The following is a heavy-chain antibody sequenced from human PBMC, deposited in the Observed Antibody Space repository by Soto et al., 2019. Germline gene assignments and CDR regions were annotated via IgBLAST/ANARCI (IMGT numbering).Heavy chain of an antibody. V-gene: IGHV3-48*03. Sequence: EVKLVESGGALVQPGGSLRLSCTASGFDFSGSEMNWFRQAPGKGLEWVAYITGSGGVMFHADSVKGRFSISRDNAKNSLFLEMSDLTADDTGVYYCAKVAPFILGSPFWGQGTRVTVSS. J-gene: IGHJ4*02. CDR3: AKVAPFILGSPF. D-gene: IGHD2-21*01. CDR2: ITGSGGVM. CDR1: GFDFSGSE.